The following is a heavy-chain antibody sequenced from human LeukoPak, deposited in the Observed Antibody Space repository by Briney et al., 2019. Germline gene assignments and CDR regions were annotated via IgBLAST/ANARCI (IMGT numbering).Heavy chain of an antibody. CDR3: ARSRRYDSSGYALNY. CDR1: GYIFTSYY. J-gene: IGHJ4*02. Sequence: ASVKVSCKASGYIFTSYYMHWVRQAPGQGLEWMGWINPNSGGTNYAQKFQGRVTMTRDTSISTAYMELSRLRSDDTAVYYCARSRRYDSSGYALNYWGQGTLVTVSS. D-gene: IGHD3-22*01. CDR2: INPNSGGT. V-gene: IGHV1-2*02.